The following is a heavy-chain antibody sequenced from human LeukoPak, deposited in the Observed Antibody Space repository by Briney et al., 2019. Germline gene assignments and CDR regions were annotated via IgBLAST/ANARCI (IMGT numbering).Heavy chain of an antibody. CDR1: GFTFSSYS. V-gene: IGHV3-21*01. CDR2: ISSSSSYI. J-gene: IGHJ6*03. D-gene: IGHD4-23*01. Sequence: PGGSLRLSCAASGFTFSSYSMNWVRQAPGKGLEWVSSISSSSSYIYYADSVKGRFTISRDNAKNSLYLQMNSLRAEDTAVYYCARGGGGNPASLYYYYYMDVWGKGTTVTVSS. CDR3: ARGGGGNPASLYYYYYMDV.